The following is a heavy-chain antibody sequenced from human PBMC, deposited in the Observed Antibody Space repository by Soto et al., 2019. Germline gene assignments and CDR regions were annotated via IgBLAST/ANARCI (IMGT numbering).Heavy chain of an antibody. CDR2: IKQDGSEK. CDR3: ARDSCSSTSCSSYYFDY. J-gene: IGHJ4*02. V-gene: IGHV3-7*01. Sequence: GGSLRLSCAASGFTFSSYWMSWVRQAPGKGLEWVANIKQDGSEKYYVDSVKGRFTISRDNAKNSLYLQMNSLRAEDTAVYYCARDSCSSTSCSSYYFDYWGQGTLVTVSS. D-gene: IGHD2-2*01. CDR1: GFTFSSYW.